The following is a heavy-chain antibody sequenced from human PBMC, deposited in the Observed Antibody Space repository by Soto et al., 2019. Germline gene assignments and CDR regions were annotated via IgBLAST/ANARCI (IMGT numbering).Heavy chain of an antibody. D-gene: IGHD3-9*01. CDR3: ASQPSIFEGYMDV. J-gene: IGHJ6*03. CDR2: ISGSGGTT. Sequence: EVQLLESGGGLVQPGGSLRLSCAASGFTFNNFAKSWVRQAPGKGLEWVSGISGSGGTTYYADSVKGRFTISRDKSKNTLHLQMNSLRAEDTAVYYCASQPSIFEGYMDVWGKGTTVTVSS. CDR1: GFTFNNFA. V-gene: IGHV3-23*01.